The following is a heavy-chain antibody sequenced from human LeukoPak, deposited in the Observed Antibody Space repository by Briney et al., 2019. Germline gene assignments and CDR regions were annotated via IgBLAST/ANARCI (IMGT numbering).Heavy chain of an antibody. Sequence: GGSLGLSCAASGFTVSSNYMSWVRRAPGKGLEWVSLIYSDGSTYYADSVRGRFTISRDNSRNTLYLQMNSLRAEDTAVYYCARGGSGSVGVPGYIGYWGQGTLVTVSS. J-gene: IGHJ4*02. V-gene: IGHV3-66*02. CDR2: IYSDGST. CDR1: GFTVSSNY. D-gene: IGHD1-26*01. CDR3: ARGGSGSVGVPGYIGY.